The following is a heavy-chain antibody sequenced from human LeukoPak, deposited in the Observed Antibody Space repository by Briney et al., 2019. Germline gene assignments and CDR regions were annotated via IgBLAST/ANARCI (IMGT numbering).Heavy chain of an antibody. V-gene: IGHV4-30-4*01. CDR1: GGSISSGDYY. Sequence: SETLSLTCTVSGGSISSGDYYWSWIRQPPGKGLEWIGYIYYSGSTYYNPSLKSRVTISVDTSKNQFSLKLSSVTAADTAVYYCARDGIAAAGALGAFDIWGQGTMVTVSS. CDR3: ARDGIAAAGALGAFDI. CDR2: IYYSGST. J-gene: IGHJ3*02. D-gene: IGHD6-13*01.